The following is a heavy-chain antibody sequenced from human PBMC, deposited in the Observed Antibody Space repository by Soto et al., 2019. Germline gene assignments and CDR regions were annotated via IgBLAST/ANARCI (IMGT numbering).Heavy chain of an antibody. Sequence: ASVKVSCKAPGYTFTSYAMHWVRQAPGQGLEWMGGIIPIFGTANYAQKFQGRVTITADKSTSTAYMELSSLRSEDTAVYYCARGQGSSGRRGDYWGQGTLVTVSS. CDR2: IIPIFGTA. CDR1: GYTFTSYA. V-gene: IGHV1-69*06. CDR3: ARGQGSSGRRGDY. D-gene: IGHD6-19*01. J-gene: IGHJ4*02.